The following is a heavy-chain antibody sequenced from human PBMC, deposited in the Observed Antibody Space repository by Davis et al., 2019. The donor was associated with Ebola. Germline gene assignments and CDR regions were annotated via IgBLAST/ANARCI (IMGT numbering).Heavy chain of an antibody. CDR2: ISAYNGNT. CDR3: ARDPEDIVVP. D-gene: IGHD2-15*01. CDR1: GGTFSSYA. J-gene: IGHJ5*02. V-gene: IGHV1-18*01. Sequence: ASVKVSCKASGGTFSSYAISWVRQAPGQGLEWMGWISAYNGNTNYAQKLQGRVTMTTDTSTSTAYMELSSLRSEDTAVYYCARDPEDIVVPWGQGTLVTVSS.